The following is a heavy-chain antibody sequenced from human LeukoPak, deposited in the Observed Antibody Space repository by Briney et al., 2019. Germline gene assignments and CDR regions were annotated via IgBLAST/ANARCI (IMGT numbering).Heavy chain of an antibody. V-gene: IGHV5-51*01. J-gene: IGHJ4*02. CDR2: IYPGDSDT. CDR3: ARHGDCSGGSCTMYFDY. CDR1: GYSFTSYW. D-gene: IGHD2-15*01. Sequence: GESLKISCKGSGYSFTSYWIGWVRQMPGKGLEWMGIIYPGDSDTRYSPSFQGQVTISADKSISTAYLLWSSLKASDTAMYYCARHGDCSGGSCTMYFDYWGQGALVTVSS.